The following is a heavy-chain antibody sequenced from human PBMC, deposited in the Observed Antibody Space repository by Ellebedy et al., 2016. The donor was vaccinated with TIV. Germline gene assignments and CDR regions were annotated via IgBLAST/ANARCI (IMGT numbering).Heavy chain of an antibody. CDR2: ISHDGYNK. Sequence: GESLKISXAASGFSLSSYTIHWVRQAPGKGLEWVAVISHDGYNKYYADSVKGRFTIIRDKSKNTLYLQMNSLRVDDTAVYFCARDTTRRIGELAITTAVDYWGQGTRVTVSS. CDR3: ARDTTRRIGELAITTAVDY. D-gene: IGHD3-22*01. CDR1: GFSLSSYT. V-gene: IGHV3-30*04. J-gene: IGHJ4*02.